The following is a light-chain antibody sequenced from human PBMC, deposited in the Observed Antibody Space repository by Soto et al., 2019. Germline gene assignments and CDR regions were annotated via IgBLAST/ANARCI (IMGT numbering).Light chain of an antibody. V-gene: IGLV2-8*01. J-gene: IGLJ2*01. Sequence: QSALTQPPSASGSPGQSVTISCTGTSSDVGRYSFVSWYQQHPGKAPKLMIYEVSKRPSGVPDRFSGSKSGNTASLTVSGLQPEDEADYYCSSYAGSNNLIFGGGTKLTV. CDR3: SSYAGSNNLI. CDR1: SSDVGRYSF. CDR2: EVS.